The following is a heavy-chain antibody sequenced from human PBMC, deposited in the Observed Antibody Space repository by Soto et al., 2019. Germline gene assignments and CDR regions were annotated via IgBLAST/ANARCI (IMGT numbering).Heavy chain of an antibody. CDR2: IIPIFGTA. D-gene: IGHD2-15*01. CDR3: AIHASGYCSGGSCYNWFDP. J-gene: IGHJ5*02. CDR1: GGTFSSYA. V-gene: IGHV1-69*06. Sequence: GASVKVSCKASGGTFSSYAISWLRQAPGQGLEWMGGIIPIFGTANYAQKFQGRVTITADKSTSTAYMELSSLRSEDTAVYYCAIHASGYCSGGSCYNWFDPWGQGTLVTVSS.